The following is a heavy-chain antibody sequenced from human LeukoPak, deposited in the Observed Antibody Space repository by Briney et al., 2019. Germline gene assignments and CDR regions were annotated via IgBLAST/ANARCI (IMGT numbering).Heavy chain of an antibody. J-gene: IGHJ5*02. V-gene: IGHV3-23*01. CDR1: GFTFSNYA. CDR3: VKDDFWSGYYNT. D-gene: IGHD3-3*01. CDR2: LSGNGGSA. Sequence: GGSLRLSCAASGFTFSNYAMTWVRQVLGKGLEWVSTLSGNGGSAYYADSVKGRFTMSRDNSENTLFLQLNSLRAEDTAVYYCVKDDFWSGYYNTWGQGTLVTVSS.